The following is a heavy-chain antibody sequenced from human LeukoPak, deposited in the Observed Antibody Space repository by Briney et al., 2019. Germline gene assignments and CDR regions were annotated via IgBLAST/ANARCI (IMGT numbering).Heavy chain of an antibody. J-gene: IGHJ3*02. D-gene: IGHD3-16*02. V-gene: IGHV4-34*01. CDR2: INHSGST. Sequence: SETLSLTCAVYGGSFSGYNWSWIRQPPGKGLEWIGEINHSGSTNYNPSLKSRVTISVDTSKNQFSLKLSSVTAADTAVYYCARRDYDYVWGSYRASDIWGQGTMVTVSS. CDR1: GGSFSGYN. CDR3: ARRDYDYVWGSYRASDI.